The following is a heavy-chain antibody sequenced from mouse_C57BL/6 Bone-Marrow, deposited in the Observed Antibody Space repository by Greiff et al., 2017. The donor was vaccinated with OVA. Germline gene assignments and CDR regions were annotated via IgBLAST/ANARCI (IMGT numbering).Heavy chain of an antibody. D-gene: IGHD1-1*02. J-gene: IGHJ2*01. CDR2: IDPETGGT. CDR1: GYTFTDYE. V-gene: IGHV1-15*01. CDR3: TRLGVGVYFDY. Sequence: QVQLQQSGAELVRPGASVTLSCKASGYTFTDYEMHWVKQTPVHGLEWIGAIDPETGGTAYSQKFKGKAILTADKSSSTAYMELRSLTSEDSAVYYCTRLGVGVYFDYWGQGTTLTVSS.